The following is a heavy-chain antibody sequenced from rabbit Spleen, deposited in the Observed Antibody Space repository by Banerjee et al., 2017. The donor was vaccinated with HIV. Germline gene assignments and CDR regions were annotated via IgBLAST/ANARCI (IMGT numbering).Heavy chain of an antibody. J-gene: IGHJ4*01. V-gene: IGHV1S43*01. CDR1: GVSFSSRYW. Sequence: QLEESGGGLVKPEGSLTLTCKASGVSFSSRYWICWVRQAPGKGLELIAWIYTINGSTWYASWVNGRFTISRSTSLNTVDLKMTSLTAADTATYFCVREVAAKFNLLGPGTLVTVS. D-gene: IGHD4-1*01. CDR2: IYTINGST. CDR3: VREVAAKFNL.